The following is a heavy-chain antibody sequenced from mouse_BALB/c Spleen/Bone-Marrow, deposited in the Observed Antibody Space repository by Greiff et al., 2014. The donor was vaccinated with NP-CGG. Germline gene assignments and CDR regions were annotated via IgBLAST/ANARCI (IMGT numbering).Heavy chain of an antibody. CDR2: INPNNGGT. J-gene: IGHJ2*01. D-gene: IGHD2-3*01. CDR3: ARGWLLRHYFDY. V-gene: IGHV1-26*01. CDR1: GYTFTEYT. Sequence: VQLQQSGPELVKPGASVKISCKTSGYTFTEYTMHWVKQSHVKSLEWIGGINPNNGGTSYNQKFKGKATWTVDKSSSAAYMELRSLTSEDSAVYYCARGWLLRHYFDYWGQGTTLTVSS.